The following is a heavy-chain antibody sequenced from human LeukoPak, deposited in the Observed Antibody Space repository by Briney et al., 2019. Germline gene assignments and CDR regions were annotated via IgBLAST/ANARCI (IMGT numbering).Heavy chain of an antibody. D-gene: IGHD3-3*01. CDR3: ARARREWPIDA. CDR1: GGSISSSSYY. Sequence: SETLSLTYTVSGGSISSSSYYWGWIRQPPGKGVEWIESIYYSGSTYYTPSLKSRVTISVDTSKNQFSLKLSSVTAADTAVYYCARARREWPIDAGGQGTLVTVSS. J-gene: IGHJ4*02. V-gene: IGHV4-39*01. CDR2: IYYSGST.